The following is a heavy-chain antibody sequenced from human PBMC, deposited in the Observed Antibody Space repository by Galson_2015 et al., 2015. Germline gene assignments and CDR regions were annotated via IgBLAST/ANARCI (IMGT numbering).Heavy chain of an antibody. CDR2: IWYDGSNK. J-gene: IGHJ4*02. D-gene: IGHD3-16*02. CDR1: GFTFSSYG. CDR3: ARDSSYSHRIWGSYRHKSHFDY. V-gene: IGHV3-33*01. Sequence: SLRLSCAASGFTFSSYGMHWVRQAPGKGLEWVAVIWYDGSNKYYADSVKGRFTISRDNSKNTLYLQMNSLRAEDTAVYYCARDSSYSHRIWGSYRHKSHFDYWGQGTLVTVSS.